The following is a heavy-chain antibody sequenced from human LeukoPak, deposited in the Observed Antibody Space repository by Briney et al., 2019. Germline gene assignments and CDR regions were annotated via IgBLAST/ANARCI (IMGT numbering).Heavy chain of an antibody. CDR2: IIPIFGTA. V-gene: IGHV1-69*05. CDR3: ARCRSRHHDAFDI. Sequence: GASVKVSCKASGGTFSSYAISWVRQAPGQGLEWMGGIIPIFGTANYAQKFQGRVTITTDESTSTAYMELSSLRSEDTAVYYCARCRSRHHDAFDIWGQGTMVTVSS. CDR1: GGTFSSYA. J-gene: IGHJ3*02.